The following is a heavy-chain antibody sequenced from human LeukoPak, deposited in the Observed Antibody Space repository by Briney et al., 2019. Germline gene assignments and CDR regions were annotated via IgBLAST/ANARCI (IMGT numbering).Heavy chain of an antibody. J-gene: IGHJ4*02. CDR3: AKYTRTRTYFDY. V-gene: IGHV3-23*01. CDR2: ISGSGGST. CDR1: GFTFSSYA. Sequence: GGSLRLSCAASGFTFSSYAMSWVRQAPGKGLDGVSAISGSGGSTYYADSVKGRFTISRDNSKNTLYLQMNSLRAEDTAVYYCAKYTRTRTYFDYWGQGTLVTVSS.